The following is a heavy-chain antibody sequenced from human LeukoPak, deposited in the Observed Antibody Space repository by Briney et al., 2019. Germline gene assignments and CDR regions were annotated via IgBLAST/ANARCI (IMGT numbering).Heavy chain of an antibody. CDR3: ARSMVQGNWFDP. CDR2: IIPIFGTA. J-gene: IGHJ5*02. V-gene: IGHV1-69*01. Sequence: SSVKVSCKASGGTFSSYAISWVRQAPGQGLEWMGGIIPIFGTANYAQKFQGRVTITADESTSTAYMELSSLRSEDTAVYYCARSMVQGNWFDPWGQGTLVTVSS. D-gene: IGHD3-10*01. CDR1: GGTFSSYA.